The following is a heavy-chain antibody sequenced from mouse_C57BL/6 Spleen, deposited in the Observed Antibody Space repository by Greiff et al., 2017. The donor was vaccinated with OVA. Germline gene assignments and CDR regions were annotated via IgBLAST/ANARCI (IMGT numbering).Heavy chain of an antibody. V-gene: IGHV1-18*01. D-gene: IGHD1-1*01. CDR3: ARNSVGDCSSYEGYYAMDY. Sequence: VQLQQSGPELVKPGASVKIPCKASGYTFTDYNMDWVKQSHGKSLEWIGDINPNNGGTIYNQKFKGKATLTVDKSSSTAYMELRSLTSEDTAVYYCARNSVGDCSSYEGYYAMDYWGQGTSVTVSS. CDR2: INPNNGGT. CDR1: GYTFTDYN. J-gene: IGHJ4*01.